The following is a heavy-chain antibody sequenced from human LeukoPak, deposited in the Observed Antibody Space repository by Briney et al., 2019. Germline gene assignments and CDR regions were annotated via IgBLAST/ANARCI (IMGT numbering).Heavy chain of an antibody. Sequence: ESLKISCKGSGYSFTDYWIAWVRQMPGEGLEWVGIIYPGDSDTRYSPSFQGQVTISADKSISTAYLQWSSLKASDTAMYYCARRTFGESTLNWFDHWGQGTLVTVSS. CDR3: ARRTFGESTLNWFDH. CDR1: GYSFTDYW. V-gene: IGHV5-51*01. J-gene: IGHJ5*02. CDR2: IYPGDSDT. D-gene: IGHD3-10*01.